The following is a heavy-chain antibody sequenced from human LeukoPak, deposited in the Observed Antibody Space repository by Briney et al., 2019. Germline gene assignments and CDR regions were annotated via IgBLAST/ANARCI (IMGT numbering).Heavy chain of an antibody. J-gene: IGHJ5*02. CDR3: ARRSGYYVTPWFDP. Sequence: PSQTLSLTCTVSGGSISSGDYYWSWIRQPPGKGLEWIGYIYYSGSTYYNPSLKSRVTISVDTSKNQFSLKLSSVTAADTAVYYCARRSGYYVTPWFDPWGQGTLVTVSS. CDR2: IYYSGST. V-gene: IGHV4-30-4*01. D-gene: IGHD3-3*01. CDR1: GGSISSGDYY.